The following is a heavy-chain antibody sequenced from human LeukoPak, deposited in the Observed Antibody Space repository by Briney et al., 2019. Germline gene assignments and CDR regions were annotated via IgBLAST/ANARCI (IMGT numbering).Heavy chain of an antibody. V-gene: IGHV3-7*01. CDR3: ARDCCGGDCCIFDY. CDR1: GFTFSSYW. D-gene: IGHD2-21*02. J-gene: IGHJ4*02. Sequence: GGSLRLSCAASGFTFSSYWMIGVREAPGKALEGLANIKQDGSENYYVDSVKGRFTISRDNAKNSLYLQMNSLRAEDTAVYYCARDCCGGDCCIFDYWGQGTLVTVSS. CDR2: IKQDGSEN.